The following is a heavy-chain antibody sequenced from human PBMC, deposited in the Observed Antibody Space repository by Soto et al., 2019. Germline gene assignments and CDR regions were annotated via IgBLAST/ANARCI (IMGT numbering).Heavy chain of an antibody. CDR3: ARDPDYGAFSWFDP. Sequence: SVKVSCKASGGTFSSYAISWVRQAPGQGLEWMGGIIPIFGTANYAQKFQGRVTITADESTSTAYMELSSLRSEDTAVYYCARDPDYGAFSWFDPWGQGTLVTVSS. V-gene: IGHV1-69*13. CDR1: GGTFSSYA. CDR2: IIPIFGTA. J-gene: IGHJ5*02. D-gene: IGHD4-17*01.